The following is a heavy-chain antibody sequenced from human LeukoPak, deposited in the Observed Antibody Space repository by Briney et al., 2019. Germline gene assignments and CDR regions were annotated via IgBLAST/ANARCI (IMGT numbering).Heavy chain of an antibody. CDR1: GFTFSSYS. J-gene: IGHJ5*02. Sequence: PGGSLRLSCAASGFTFSSYSMSWVRQAPGKGLEWVSAISGSGGSTYYADSGKGRFTISRDNSKNTLYLQMNSLRAEDTAVYYCAKERYSSGWYLNWFEPWGQGTLVTVSS. CDR2: ISGSGGST. CDR3: AKERYSSGWYLNWFEP. V-gene: IGHV3-23*01. D-gene: IGHD6-19*01.